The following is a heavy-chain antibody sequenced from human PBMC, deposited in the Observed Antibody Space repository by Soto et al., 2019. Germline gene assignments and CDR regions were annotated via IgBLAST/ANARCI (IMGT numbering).Heavy chain of an antibody. CDR2: IYWDDDK. J-gene: IGHJ4*02. V-gene: IGHV2-5*02. CDR3: ARKGPEDWPLDY. CDR1: GFSLSTSGVG. D-gene: IGHD3-9*01. Sequence: SGPTLVNPTQTLTLTCTFSGFSLSTSGVGVGWIRQPPGKALEWLALIYWDDDKRYSPSLTSRLTTTKDTSKNQVVLTMTNMDPVDTATYYCARKGPEDWPLDYWGQGTLVTVSS.